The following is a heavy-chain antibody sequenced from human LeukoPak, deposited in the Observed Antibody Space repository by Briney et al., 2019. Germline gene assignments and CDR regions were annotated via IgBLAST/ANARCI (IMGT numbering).Heavy chain of an antibody. CDR2: ISSSSSYI. CDR1: GFTFSSYS. V-gene: IGHV3-21*01. Sequence: PGGSLRLSCAASGFTFSSYSMNWVRQAPGKGLEWVSSISSSSSYIYYADSVKGRFTISRDNAKNSLYLQMNSLRAEDTAVYYCARAAIVLMVYAELDYWGQGTLVTVSS. CDR3: ARAAIVLMVYAELDY. J-gene: IGHJ4*02. D-gene: IGHD2-8*01.